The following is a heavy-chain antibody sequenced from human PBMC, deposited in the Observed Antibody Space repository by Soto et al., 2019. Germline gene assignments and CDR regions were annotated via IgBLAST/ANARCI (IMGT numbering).Heavy chain of an antibody. Sequence: EVQLVESGGGLVQPGGSLRLSCAASGFTFSSYWMSWVRQAPGKGLEWVANIKQDGSEKYYVDSVKGRFTISRDNSKNTLYLQMNSLRAEDTAVYYCARGEGGMVRGRTAKNTLDYWGQGTLVTVSS. D-gene: IGHD3-10*01. V-gene: IGHV3-7*01. CDR2: IKQDGSEK. CDR3: ARGEGGMVRGRTAKNTLDY. CDR1: GFTFSSYW. J-gene: IGHJ4*02.